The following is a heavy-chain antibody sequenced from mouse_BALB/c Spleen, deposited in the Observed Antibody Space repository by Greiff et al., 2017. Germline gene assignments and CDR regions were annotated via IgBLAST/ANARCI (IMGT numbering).Heavy chain of an antibody. CDR2: IDPSDSYT. CDR3: AREGIIRVAF. CDR1: GYTFTSYW. V-gene: IGHV1-69*02. Sequence: VQLQQPGAELVKPGASVKLSCKASGYTFTSYWMHWVKQRPGQGLEWIGEIDPSDSYTNYNQKFKGKATLTVDKSSSTAYMQLSSLTSEDSAVYYCAREGIIRVAFWGQGTTLTVSS. J-gene: IGHJ2*01. D-gene: IGHD1-1*02.